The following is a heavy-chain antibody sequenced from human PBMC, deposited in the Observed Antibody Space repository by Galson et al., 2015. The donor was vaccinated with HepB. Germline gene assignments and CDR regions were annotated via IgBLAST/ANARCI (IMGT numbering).Heavy chain of an antibody. D-gene: IGHD4-23*01. Sequence: SLRLSCAVSGLTFSNYDMNWVRQAPGKGLEWVSLISSSGGTTYYADSVKGRFTISRDNSKNTLYLQMNSLRVEDTAIYYCAKDRWLHPQLEYWGQGTLVAVSS. V-gene: IGHV3-23*01. CDR3: AKDRWLHPQLEY. CDR1: GLTFSNYD. CDR2: ISSSGGTT. J-gene: IGHJ4*02.